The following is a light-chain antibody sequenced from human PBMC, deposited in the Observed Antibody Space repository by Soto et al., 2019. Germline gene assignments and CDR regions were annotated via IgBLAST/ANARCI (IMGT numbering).Light chain of an antibody. V-gene: IGLV2-23*02. CDR2: EVS. CDR3: CSSAGSSPQRYV. J-gene: IGLJ1*01. CDR1: NSDVGSYNL. Sequence: QSVLTQPASVSGSPGQSITISCTGTNSDVGSYNLVSWYQQHPGKAPEVIIYEVSERPSGVSDRFSGSKSGNTASLMISGLQAEDEADYYCCSSAGSSPQRYVFGSGTKVTVL.